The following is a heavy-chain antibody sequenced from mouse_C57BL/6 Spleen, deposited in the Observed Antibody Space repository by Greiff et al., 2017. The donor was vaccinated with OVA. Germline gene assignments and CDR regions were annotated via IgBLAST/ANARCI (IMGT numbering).Heavy chain of an antibody. D-gene: IGHD1-1*01. CDR1: GYAFSSYW. CDR3: ARSDGSRFAY. CDR2: IYPGDGDT. V-gene: IGHV1-80*01. J-gene: IGHJ3*01. Sequence: QVHVKQSGAELVKPGASVKISCKASGYAFSSYWMNWVKQRPGKGLEWIGQIYPGDGDTNYNGKFKGKATLTADKSSSTAYMQLSSLTSEDSAVYFCARSDGSRFAYWGQGTLVTVSA.